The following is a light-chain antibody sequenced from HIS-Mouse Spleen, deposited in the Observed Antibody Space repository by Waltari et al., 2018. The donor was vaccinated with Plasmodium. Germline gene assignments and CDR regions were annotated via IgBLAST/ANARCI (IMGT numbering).Light chain of an antibody. Sequence: QSALTQPPSASGSPGQSVTIPCTGTSSAVGGYNYVSCYQQHPGKAPNLMIYEVSKRPSGVPDRFSGSKSGNTTSLTVSGLQAEDEADYYCSSYAGSNNFVVFGGGTKLTVL. CDR3: SSYAGSNNFVV. V-gene: IGLV2-8*01. CDR1: SSAVGGYNY. J-gene: IGLJ2*01. CDR2: EVS.